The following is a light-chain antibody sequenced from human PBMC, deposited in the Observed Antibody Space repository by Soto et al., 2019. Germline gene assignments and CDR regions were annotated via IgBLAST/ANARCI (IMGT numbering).Light chain of an antibody. J-gene: IGKJ1*01. CDR2: RAS. CDR3: QQYNGYSTWT. V-gene: IGKV3-15*01. Sequence: RMMPQSHATLSVSLGERATLSCRAGQTIYSNVAWYQQRPGQAPRLLIYRASTRATGVPARFSGSGSGTEFTLTISSLQPDDFATYYCQQYNGYSTWTFGQGTKVDIK. CDR1: QTIYSN.